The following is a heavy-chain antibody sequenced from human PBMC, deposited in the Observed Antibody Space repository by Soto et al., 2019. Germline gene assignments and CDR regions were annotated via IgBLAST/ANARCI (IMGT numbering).Heavy chain of an antibody. CDR1: GYKFTTYF. Sequence: ASVKVSCKASGYKFTTYFIHWVRQAPGQGLEWMGMIHPSGDTGYAQKFPGRVTMTLDTSTTTSYMELRNLTSEDTSVYFCVRDAYYDILTGYSMNALVIWGPGTMVTVSS. V-gene: IGHV1-46*01. CDR3: VRDAYYDILTGYSMNALVI. CDR2: IHPSGDT. D-gene: IGHD3-9*01. J-gene: IGHJ3*02.